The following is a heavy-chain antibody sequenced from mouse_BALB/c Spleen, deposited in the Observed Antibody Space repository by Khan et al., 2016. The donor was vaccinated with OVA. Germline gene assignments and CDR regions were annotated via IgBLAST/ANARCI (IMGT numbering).Heavy chain of an antibody. CDR3: ARGGAAFYRNDGGAMDS. D-gene: IGHD2-14*01. Sequence: QVQLKQSGPELKKPGETVRISCKASGYTFTTAGMQWVQKMPGKGLKWIGWINTHSGVPKYAEDFKGRFVFSLETSASTAYLQITNLQNEDTATYFCARGGAAFYRNDGGAMDSWGQGTSVTVSS. CDR1: GYTFTTAG. V-gene: IGHV9-4*02. J-gene: IGHJ4*01. CDR2: INTHSGVP.